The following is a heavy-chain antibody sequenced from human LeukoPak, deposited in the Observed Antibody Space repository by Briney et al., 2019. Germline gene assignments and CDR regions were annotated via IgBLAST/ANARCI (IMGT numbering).Heavy chain of an antibody. V-gene: IGHV3-7*01. CDR2: IKQDGSEK. CDR1: GFTFSSYG. J-gene: IGHJ6*03. Sequence: PGGSLRLSCAASGFTFSSYGMHWVRQAPGKGLERVANIKQDGSEKYYVDSVKGRFTISRDNAKNSLYLQMNSLRAEDTAVYYCARDLTYYYMDVWGKGTTVTVSS. CDR3: ARDLTYYYMDV.